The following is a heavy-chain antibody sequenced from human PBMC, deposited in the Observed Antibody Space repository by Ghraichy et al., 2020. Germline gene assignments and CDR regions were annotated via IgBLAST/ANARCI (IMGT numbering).Heavy chain of an antibody. CDR3: ARISPSFGGVTRARVFTEFDY. D-gene: IGHD3-16*01. Sequence: SETLSLTCTVSGGPISSSSYFWGWIRQPPGKGLEWIGSIYYRGNTYYNPPLKSRVTISVDMSKNQFSLKLSSVTAADTAVYYCARISPSFGGVTRARVFTEFDYWGQGTLVTVSS. V-gene: IGHV4-39*01. CDR2: IYYRGNT. J-gene: IGHJ4*02. CDR1: GGPISSSSYF.